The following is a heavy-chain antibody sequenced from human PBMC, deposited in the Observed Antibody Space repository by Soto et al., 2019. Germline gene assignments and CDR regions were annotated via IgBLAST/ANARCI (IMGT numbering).Heavy chain of an antibody. CDR2: ISSSSSYT. V-gene: IGHV3-11*06. D-gene: IGHD2-2*01. Sequence: GGSLRLSCAASGFTFSDYYMSWSRQAPGKGLEWVSYISSSSSYTNYADSVKGRFTISRDNAKNSLYLQMNSLRVEDTAVYYCARLYCSSSSCYSAGAFDIRGQGTVVTVSS. J-gene: IGHJ3*02. CDR3: ARLYCSSSSCYSAGAFDI. CDR1: GFTFSDYY.